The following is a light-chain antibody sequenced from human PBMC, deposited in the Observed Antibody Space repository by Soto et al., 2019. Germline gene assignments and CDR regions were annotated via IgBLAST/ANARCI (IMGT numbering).Light chain of an antibody. CDR3: LLFDSGYRLL. CDR2: DTS. Sequence: QAVVTQEPSLTVSPGGTVTLTCGSSTGAVTSGHFPYWFQQKPGQAPRTLIYDTSDKHSWTPARFSGSLLGGKAALTLSGAQHEDEADYYCLLFDSGYRLLVGTGTKLTVL. J-gene: IGLJ1*01. CDR1: TGAVTSGHF. V-gene: IGLV7-46*01.